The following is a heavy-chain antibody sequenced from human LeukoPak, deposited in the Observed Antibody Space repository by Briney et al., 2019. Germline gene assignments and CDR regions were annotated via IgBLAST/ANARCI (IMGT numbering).Heavy chain of an antibody. J-gene: IGHJ4*02. CDR2: INHSGST. CDR1: GGSFSGYY. CDR3: ARGREWWRSGGSCYGY. Sequence: PSETLSLTCAVYGGSFSGYYWSWIRQPPGKGLEWIGEINHSGSTNYNPSLKSRVTISVDTSKNQFSLKLSSVTAADTAVYYCARGREWWRSGGSCYGYWGQGTLVTVSS. D-gene: IGHD2-15*01. V-gene: IGHV4-34*01.